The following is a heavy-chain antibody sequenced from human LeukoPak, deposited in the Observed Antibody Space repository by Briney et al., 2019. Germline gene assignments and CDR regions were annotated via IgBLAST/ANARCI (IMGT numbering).Heavy chain of an antibody. Sequence: PAASVKVSCKASGYTFTSYYMHWVRQAPGQGLEWMGIINPSGGSTSHAQKFQGRVTMTRDTSTSTVYMELSSLRSEDTAVYYCARDYCTNGVCYPWTDWGQGTLVTVSS. CDR3: ARDYCTNGVCYPWTD. J-gene: IGHJ4*02. CDR1: GYTFTSYY. D-gene: IGHD2-8*01. V-gene: IGHV1-46*01. CDR2: INPSGGST.